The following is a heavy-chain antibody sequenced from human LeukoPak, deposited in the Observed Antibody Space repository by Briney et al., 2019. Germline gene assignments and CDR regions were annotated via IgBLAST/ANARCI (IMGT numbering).Heavy chain of an antibody. CDR2: ISSDSKII. J-gene: IGHJ4*02. V-gene: IGHV3-48*02. Sequence: GGSLRLSCAASGFTFTTYNMNWGRQAPGKGLEWVSFISSDSKIIYYADSVKGRFTVSRDNAKNSLYLQMNSLTDEDTAVYYCARNPAGIGDYWGQGTLVTASS. CDR3: ARNPAGIGDY. CDR1: GFTFTTYN. D-gene: IGHD1-26*01.